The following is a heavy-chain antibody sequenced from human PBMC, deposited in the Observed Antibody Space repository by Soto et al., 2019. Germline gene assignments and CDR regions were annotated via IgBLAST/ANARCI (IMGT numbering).Heavy chain of an antibody. J-gene: IGHJ6*02. D-gene: IGHD2-2*01. CDR1: GGTFSSYA. CDR3: ARSQGSSTSLEIYYYYYYSMDV. V-gene: IGHV1-69*01. CDR2: IIPISETT. Sequence: QVQLVQSGAEVKKPGSSVKVSCKASGGTFSSYAISWVRQAPGQGLEWMGGIIPISETTNYAQKFQGRVTITADESKSTPYMELSSLRSEDTAVYYCARSQGSSTSLEIYYYYYYSMDVWGQGTTVTVSS.